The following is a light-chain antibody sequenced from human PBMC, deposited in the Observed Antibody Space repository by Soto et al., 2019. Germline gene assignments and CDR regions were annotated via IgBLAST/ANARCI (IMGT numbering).Light chain of an antibody. Sequence: QSALTQPPSASGSPGQSVTISCTGASSDGGGYSYVSWYQQHPGKAPKLMIYEVSKRPSGVPDRFSGSKSGNTASLTVSGLQAEDEADYYCSSYGGSNNLVFGGGTKLTVL. CDR3: SSYGGSNNLV. CDR2: EVS. CDR1: SSDGGGYSY. J-gene: IGLJ2*01. V-gene: IGLV2-8*01.